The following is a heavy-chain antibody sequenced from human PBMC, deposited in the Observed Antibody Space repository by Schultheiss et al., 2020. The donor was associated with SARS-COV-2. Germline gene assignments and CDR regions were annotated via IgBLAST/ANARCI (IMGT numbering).Heavy chain of an antibody. V-gene: IGHV1-18*04. Sequence: ASVKVSCKAAGYNFSSHGISWVRQAPGQGLEWMGWISAYNGNTNYAQKLQGRVTMTTDTSTSTAYMELRSLRSDDTAVYYCARVRYYDFWSGYPDWGQGTLVTVSS. J-gene: IGHJ4*02. CDR1: GYNFSSHG. CDR2: ISAYNGNT. CDR3: ARVRYYDFWSGYPD. D-gene: IGHD3-3*01.